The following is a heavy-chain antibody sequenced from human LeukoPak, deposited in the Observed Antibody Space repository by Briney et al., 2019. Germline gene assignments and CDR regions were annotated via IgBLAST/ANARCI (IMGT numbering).Heavy chain of an antibody. J-gene: IGHJ4*02. Sequence: ASVKVSCKASGYTFTGYYMHWVRQAPGQGLEWMGWINPSSGGTNYAQKFQGRVTMTRDTSISTAYMELSRLRSDDTAVYYCARDLTVAAVVLDYWGQGTLVTVSS. D-gene: IGHD6-13*01. CDR3: ARDLTVAAVVLDY. CDR2: INPSSGGT. V-gene: IGHV1-2*02. CDR1: GYTFTGYY.